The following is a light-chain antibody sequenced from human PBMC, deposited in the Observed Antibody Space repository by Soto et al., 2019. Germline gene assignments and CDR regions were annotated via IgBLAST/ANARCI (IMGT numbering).Light chain of an antibody. CDR1: PSVTNF. V-gene: IGKV3-11*01. CDR3: QKSNVWPPVN. CDR2: GAF. Sequence: DIVLTHSPATRSLPPVEGATRSCSSSPSVTNFLAWYQQKPGQAPRLLIYGAFNRATGIPARFSGSGSGTDFTLTIRRLEPEDSAVYYCQKSNVWPPVNFGQGKRLELK. J-gene: IGKJ5*01.